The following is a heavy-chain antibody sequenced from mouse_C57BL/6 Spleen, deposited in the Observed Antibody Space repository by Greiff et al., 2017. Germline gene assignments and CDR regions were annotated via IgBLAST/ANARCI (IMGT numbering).Heavy chain of an antibody. Sequence: EVQLQQSGPELVKPRASVKISCKASGYSFTGYYMNWVKQSPGQGLEWIGEINPSTGGTTYNQKFKAKATLTVDKSSSTAYMQLKSLTSEDSAVYYCARSDYYGFWGQGTTLTVSS. D-gene: IGHD1-1*01. CDR3: ARSDYYGF. CDR2: INPSTGGT. J-gene: IGHJ2*01. V-gene: IGHV1-42*01. CDR1: GYSFTGYY.